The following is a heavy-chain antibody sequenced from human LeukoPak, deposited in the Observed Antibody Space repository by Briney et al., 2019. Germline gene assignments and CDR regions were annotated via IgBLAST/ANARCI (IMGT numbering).Heavy chain of an antibody. V-gene: IGHV4-59*08. CDR2: IYYSGST. J-gene: IGHJ5*02. Sequence: SETLSLTCTVSGGSIISYYWSWIRQPPGKGMEWIGYIYYSGSTNYNPSLKSRVIISVDTSKNQFSLKLSSVTAADTAVYYCARSVRGVPTWFDPWGQGTLVTVSS. CDR1: GGSIISYY. D-gene: IGHD3-10*01. CDR3: ARSVRGVPTWFDP.